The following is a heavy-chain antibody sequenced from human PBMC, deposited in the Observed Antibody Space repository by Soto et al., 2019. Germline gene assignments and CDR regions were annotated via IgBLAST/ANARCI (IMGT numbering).Heavy chain of an antibody. J-gene: IGHJ6*02. CDR1: GFTFSNAW. D-gene: IGHD1-26*01. V-gene: IGHV3-15*07. Sequence: PGGSLRLSCAASGFTFSNAWMNWVRQAPGKGLEWVGRIKSKTDGGTTDYAAPVKGRFTISRDDSKNTLYLQMNSLKTEDTAVYYCTTAHWLSGSYWDYYYGMDVWGQGTTVTVSS. CDR2: IKSKTDGGTT. CDR3: TTAHWLSGSYWDYYYGMDV.